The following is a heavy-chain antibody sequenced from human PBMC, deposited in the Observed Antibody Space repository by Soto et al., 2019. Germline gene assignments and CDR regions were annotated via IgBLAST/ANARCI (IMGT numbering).Heavy chain of an antibody. V-gene: IGHV3-72*01. D-gene: IGHD3-3*01. CDR3: ARSGSDYFDY. CDR2: SRNKPSSYTT. Sequence: VQLVESGGGLVQPGGSLRLSCAASGFTFSDYYMDWVRQAPGKGLEWVGRSRNKPSSYTTEYAASVKGRFTISRDESKNSLYLQMNSLKTEDTAVYYCARSGSDYFDYWGLGTLVTVSS. CDR1: GFTFSDYY. J-gene: IGHJ4*02.